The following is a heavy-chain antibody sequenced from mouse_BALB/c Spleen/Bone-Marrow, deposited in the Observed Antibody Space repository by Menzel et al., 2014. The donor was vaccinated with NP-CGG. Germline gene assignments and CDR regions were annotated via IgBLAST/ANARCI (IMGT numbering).Heavy chain of an antibody. V-gene: IGHV14-3*02. CDR1: GFNIKDTY. Sequence: VQLKQSGTDLVKPGASVKLSCTASGFNIKDTYMHWVKQRPEQGLDRIGRIDPASGNIQYDPKFQGRAAITADTSSNTAYLQLSSLTSEDTAVYYCASLTGTFDYWGQGTPLTVSS. CDR3: ASLTGTFDY. CDR2: IDPASGNI. D-gene: IGHD4-1*01. J-gene: IGHJ2*01.